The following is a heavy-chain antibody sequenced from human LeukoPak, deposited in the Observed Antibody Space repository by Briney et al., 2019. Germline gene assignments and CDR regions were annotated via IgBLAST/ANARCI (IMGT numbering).Heavy chain of an antibody. V-gene: IGHV3-30*04. J-gene: IGHJ4*02. CDR1: GFTFSSYA. D-gene: IGHD5-24*01. CDR2: ISYDGSNK. Sequence: PGGSLRLSCAASGFTFSSYAMHWVRQAPGKGLEWVAVISYDGSNKYYVDSVKGRFTVSRDNSKNTLYLQINSLRDEDTAVYYCAKDDAWLQYNDWGQGTLVTVSS. CDR3: AKDDAWLQYND.